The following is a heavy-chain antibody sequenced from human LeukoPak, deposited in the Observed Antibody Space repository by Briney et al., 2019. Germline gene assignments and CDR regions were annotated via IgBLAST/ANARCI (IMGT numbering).Heavy chain of an antibody. J-gene: IGHJ6*02. D-gene: IGHD4-17*01. CDR3: ARDREATVTSYYGMDV. V-gene: IGHV1-69*13. Sequence: SVKVPCKASGGTFSSYAISWVRQAPGQGLEWMGGIIPIFGTANYAQKFQGRVTITADESTSTAYMELSSLRSEDTAVYYCARDREATVTSYYGMDVWGQGTTVTVSS. CDR1: GGTFSSYA. CDR2: IIPIFGTA.